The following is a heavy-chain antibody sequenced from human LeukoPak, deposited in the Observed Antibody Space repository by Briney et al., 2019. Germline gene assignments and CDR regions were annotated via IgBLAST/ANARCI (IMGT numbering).Heavy chain of an antibody. V-gene: IGHV4-59*08. Sequence: SETPSLTCTISGGSINNYYWSWIRQPPGKGLEWIGYIYYSGSTNYNPSLNSRVSISLDTSKNQFSLRLSSVTAADTAVYYCARQTAKNVDTARFDYWGQGTLVTVSS. CDR1: GGSINNYY. CDR3: ARQTAKNVDTARFDY. D-gene: IGHD5-18*01. CDR2: IYYSGST. J-gene: IGHJ4*02.